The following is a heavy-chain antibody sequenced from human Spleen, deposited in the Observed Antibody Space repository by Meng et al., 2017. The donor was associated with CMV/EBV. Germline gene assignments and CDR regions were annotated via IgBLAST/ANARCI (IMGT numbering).Heavy chain of an antibody. V-gene: IGHV2-70D*14. CDR3: ARMTSGSHVY. Sequence: SGATQVHPTQTLTLTCTFSGFSLSTSGMRVSWIRQPPGKALEWLARIDWDDDKFYSTSLKTRLTNSKDTSNNQVVLTMTNMDPVDTATYYCARMTSGSHVYWGQGTLVTVSS. J-gene: IGHJ4*02. CDR2: IDWDDDK. CDR1: GFSLSTSGMR. D-gene: IGHD1-26*01.